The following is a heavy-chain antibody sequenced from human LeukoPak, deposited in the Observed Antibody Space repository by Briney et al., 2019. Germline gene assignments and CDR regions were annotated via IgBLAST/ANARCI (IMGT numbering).Heavy chain of an antibody. J-gene: IGHJ6*03. CDR1: GFTLSNYS. CDR3: AREGGLGYMDV. V-gene: IGHV3-21*01. CDR2: ISSRSNYI. D-gene: IGHD6-6*01. Sequence: SGGSLRLSCAASGFTLSNYSMNWVRQAPGKGLEWVSCISSRSNYIYNADSVKGRFTVSRDNAKNSLYLQMNSLRAEDTAVYYCAREGGLGYMDVWGKGTTVTVSS.